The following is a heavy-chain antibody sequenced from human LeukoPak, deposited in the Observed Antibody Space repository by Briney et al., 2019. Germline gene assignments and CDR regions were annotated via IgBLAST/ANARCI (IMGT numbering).Heavy chain of an antibody. D-gene: IGHD6-19*01. J-gene: IGHJ5*02. CDR1: EFTLSYYG. Sequence: GGSLRLSCAASEFTLSYYGMDWVRQAPGKGLGWVAVIWYDGSNKYYADSVKGRFTISRDNSKNTLFLQMNSLRAEDTAVYYCVRDRQFYISGQWLPSGGFDPWGQGTLVTVSS. V-gene: IGHV3-33*01. CDR3: VRDRQFYISGQWLPSGGFDP. CDR2: IWYDGSNK.